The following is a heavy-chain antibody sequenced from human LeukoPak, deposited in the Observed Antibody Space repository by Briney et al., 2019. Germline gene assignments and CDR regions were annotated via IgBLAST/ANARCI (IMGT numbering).Heavy chain of an antibody. Sequence: SVKVSCKASGGTFSSYAISWVRQAPGQGLEWMGRIIPIFGIANYAQKLQGRVTITADKSTSTAYMELSSLRSEDTAVYYCARSAVEDYDSSGYYLNYWGQGTLVTVSS. J-gene: IGHJ4*02. CDR2: IIPIFGIA. V-gene: IGHV1-69*04. CDR3: ARSAVEDYDSSGYYLNY. CDR1: GGTFSSYA. D-gene: IGHD3-22*01.